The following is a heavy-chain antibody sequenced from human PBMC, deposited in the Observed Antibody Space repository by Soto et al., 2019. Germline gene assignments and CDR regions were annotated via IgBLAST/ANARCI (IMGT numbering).Heavy chain of an antibody. J-gene: IGHJ6*02. CDR2: ISGSGGST. Sequence: PGGSLRLSCAASGFTFSSYAMSWVRQAPGKGLEWVSAISGSGGSTYYADSVKGRFTISRDNSKNTLYLQMNSLRAEDTAVYYCAKLGCTWIQLQYCGMDVWGQGTTVTVSS. V-gene: IGHV3-23*01. CDR1: GFTFSSYA. D-gene: IGHD5-18*01. CDR3: AKLGCTWIQLQYCGMDV.